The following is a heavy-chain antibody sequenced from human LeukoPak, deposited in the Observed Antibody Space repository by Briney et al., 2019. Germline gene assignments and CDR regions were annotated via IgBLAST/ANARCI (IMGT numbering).Heavy chain of an antibody. V-gene: IGHV3-30*02. CDR3: AKDYNNGFDY. Sequence: PGGSLRLSCAASGFSFSGYGMHWVRQAPGKGLEWVTFIRYDGSTKSYADSVMGRFTIARDNSKNTLYLQMNSLRAEDTAVYFCAKDYNNGFDYWGQGALVTVSS. J-gene: IGHJ4*02. CDR2: IRYDGSTK. D-gene: IGHD1-14*01. CDR1: GFSFSGYG.